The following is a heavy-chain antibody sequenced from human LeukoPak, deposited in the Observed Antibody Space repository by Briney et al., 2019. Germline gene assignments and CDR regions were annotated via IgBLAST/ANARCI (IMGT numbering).Heavy chain of an antibody. Sequence: PGGSLSLSCALSGFTFDDYVMHWLRHVPGKGLEWVACVNWISESIGYADCLKGRFTTYRDNAQNSLYPQMNTLRAQRTAFYSFAINGGGDSGYGVFDLWGQETLVTVSS. CDR2: VNWISESI. CDR3: AINGGGDSGYGVFDL. V-gene: IGHV3-9*01. CDR1: GFTFDDYV. D-gene: IGHD5-12*01. J-gene: IGHJ4*02.